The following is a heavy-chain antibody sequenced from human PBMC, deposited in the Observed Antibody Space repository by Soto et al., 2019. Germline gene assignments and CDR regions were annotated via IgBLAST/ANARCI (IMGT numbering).Heavy chain of an antibody. J-gene: IGHJ4*02. Sequence: GGSLRLSCADSGFTFSSYAMSWVRQAPGKGLEWVSAISGSGGSTYYADSVKGRFTISRTNSKNTLYLQMNSLRAAATAVYFCSNARPNSVPSHFDYWGQGTLVTVSS. D-gene: IGHD7-27*01. V-gene: IGHV3-23*01. CDR2: ISGSGGST. CDR1: GFTFSSYA. CDR3: SNARPNSVPSHFDY.